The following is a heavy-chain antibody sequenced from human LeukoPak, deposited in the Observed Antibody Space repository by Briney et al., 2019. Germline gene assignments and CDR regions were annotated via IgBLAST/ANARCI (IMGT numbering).Heavy chain of an antibody. J-gene: IGHJ4*02. CDR1: GGSISSSSYY. D-gene: IGHD3-10*01. CDR3: ARNAVPGYFDY. Sequence: SETLSLTCTVSGGSISSSSYYWAWIRQPPGQGLEWIGNIFYSGSTYYNPSLKSRVTISVDTSKNQFSLKLSSVTAADTAVYYCARNAVPGYFDYWGQGTLVTVSS. CDR2: IFYSGST. V-gene: IGHV4-39*01.